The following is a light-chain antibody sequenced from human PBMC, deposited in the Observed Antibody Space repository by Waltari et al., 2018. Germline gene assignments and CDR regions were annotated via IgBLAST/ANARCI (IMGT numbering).Light chain of an antibody. Sequence: QSALTQPASVSGSPGQSITISCTGSSSDVGSDDSVSWYQDHPGQAPKVIIYDVSNRPAGVSDRFSGSKTGNTASLTIAGLQPEDDANYYCTSQSRHNVVIFGGGTKLTVL. CDR1: SSDVGSDDS. CDR2: DVS. J-gene: IGLJ2*01. CDR3: TSQSRHNVVI. V-gene: IGLV2-14*03.